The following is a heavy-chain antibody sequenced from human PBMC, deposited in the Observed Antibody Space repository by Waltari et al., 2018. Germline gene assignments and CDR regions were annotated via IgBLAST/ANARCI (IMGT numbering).Heavy chain of an antibody. D-gene: IGHD1-1*01. CDR3: ARTYNWGTGGWYFDP. CDR2: ISSSGSTK. CDR1: GFTFSYYY. J-gene: IGHJ2*01. Sequence: QLQLVESGGGLVKPGWSLRLSCAASGFTFSYYYMSWIRHAPGKGLEWVSYISSSGSTKYYAESVKGRFTIYRDNAKNSLYLQMNSLRAEETAVYYCARTYNWGTGGWYFDPWGRGTLVTVSS. V-gene: IGHV3-11*04.